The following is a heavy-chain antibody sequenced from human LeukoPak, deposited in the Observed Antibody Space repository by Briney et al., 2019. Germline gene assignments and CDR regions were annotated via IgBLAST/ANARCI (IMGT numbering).Heavy chain of an antibody. V-gene: IGHV1-18*01. Sequence: ASVKVSCKASGYTFTRYGISWVRQAPGQGLEWLGWISAYNGNTNYAQKLQGRVTMTTDTSTSTAYMELRSLRSDDTAVYYCAYCGGDCYSRWFDPWGQGTLVTVSS. D-gene: IGHD2-21*02. CDR3: AYCGGDCYSRWFDP. CDR1: GYTFTRYG. CDR2: ISAYNGNT. J-gene: IGHJ5*02.